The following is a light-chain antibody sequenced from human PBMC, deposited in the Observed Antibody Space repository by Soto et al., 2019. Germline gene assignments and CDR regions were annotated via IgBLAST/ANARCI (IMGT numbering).Light chain of an antibody. CDR1: QIVSNNY. CDR2: GAS. Sequence: EIVLTQSPGTLSLSPGERSTLSCRASQIVSNNYLACYQQKPGQPPRLLIYGASNTATGIPNRFSSSGSATDFTLTISRLEPEDFAVYYCQHYGSSGTFGQGTTVDIK. CDR3: QHYGSSGT. J-gene: IGKJ1*01. V-gene: IGKV3-20*01.